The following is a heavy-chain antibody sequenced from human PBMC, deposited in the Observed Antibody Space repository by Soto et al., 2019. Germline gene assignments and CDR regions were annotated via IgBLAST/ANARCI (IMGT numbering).Heavy chain of an antibody. J-gene: IGHJ3*02. V-gene: IGHV1-69*13. CDR3: ARAGGVAQRDSSGYYYGDSAFDI. Sequence: SLKVSCKASGGTFSSYASSWVRQDPGQGLEWMGGIIPIFGTANYAQKCQGRATITADESTNTADRELGSRRSEETVVYYCARAGGVAQRDSSGYYYGDSAFDIWGQETMVNVS. CDR2: IIPIFGTA. CDR1: GGTFSSYA. D-gene: IGHD3-22*01.